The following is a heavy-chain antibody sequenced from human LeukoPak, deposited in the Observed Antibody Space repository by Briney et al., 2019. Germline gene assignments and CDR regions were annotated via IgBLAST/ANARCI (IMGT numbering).Heavy chain of an antibody. Sequence: SETLSLICTVSGGSLSSYYLSWIWQPGGKAMEGIGCIYTSGITNYNPSFKSRIDMSVDTSKPQFSLNLRSVTAADTAVYYCARVNWGGFDYWGQGSLVTVSS. CDR2: IYTSGIT. CDR3: ARVNWGGFDY. CDR1: GGSLSSYY. D-gene: IGHD7-27*01. J-gene: IGHJ4*02. V-gene: IGHV4-4*07.